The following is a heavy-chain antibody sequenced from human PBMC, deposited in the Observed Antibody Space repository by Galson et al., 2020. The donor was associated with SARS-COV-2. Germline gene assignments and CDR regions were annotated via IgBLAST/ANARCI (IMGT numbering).Heavy chain of an antibody. CDR3: ATGIPLGYCSGGSCYSGWFDP. Sequence: ASETLSLTCTVSGGSISSYYWSWIRQPPGKGLEWIGYIYYSGSTNYNPPLKSRVTISVDTSKNQFSLKLSSVTAADTAVYYCATGIPLGYCSGGSCYSGWFDPWGQGTLVTVSS. V-gene: IGHV4-59*08. CDR2: IYYSGST. CDR1: GGSISSYY. D-gene: IGHD2-15*01. J-gene: IGHJ5*02.